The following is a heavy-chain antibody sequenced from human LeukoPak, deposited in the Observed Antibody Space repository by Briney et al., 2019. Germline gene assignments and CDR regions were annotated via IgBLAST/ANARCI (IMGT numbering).Heavy chain of an antibody. CDR1: GYSFTTYW. Sequence: GESLKISCKASGYSFTTYWIAWVRQMPGKGLECMGIIYPGDSDTRYSPSFQGQVTISADKSISTAYLQWSSLKASDTAMYYCARQWSSDYWGQGTMVTVSS. J-gene: IGHJ4*02. CDR3: ARQWSSDY. CDR2: IYPGDSDT. D-gene: IGHD1-26*01. V-gene: IGHV5-51*01.